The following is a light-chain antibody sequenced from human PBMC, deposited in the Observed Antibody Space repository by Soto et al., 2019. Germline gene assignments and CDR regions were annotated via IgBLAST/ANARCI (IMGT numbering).Light chain of an antibody. CDR2: EGS. V-gene: IGLV2-23*01. CDR3: CPYAGSSTYV. Sequence: QSALTQPASVSGSPGQSITISCTGTSSDVGSYNLVSWYQQHPGKAPKLMIYEGSKRPSGVSNRFSGSKSGNTASLTISGLQAEDEADYYCCPYAGSSTYVFGTGTKVNV. J-gene: IGLJ1*01. CDR1: SSDVGSYNL.